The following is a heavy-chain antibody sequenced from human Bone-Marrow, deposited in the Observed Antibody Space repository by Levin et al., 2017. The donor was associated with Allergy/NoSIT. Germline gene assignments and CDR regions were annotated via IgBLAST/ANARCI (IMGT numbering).Heavy chain of an antibody. J-gene: IGHJ4*02. CDR3: ARPHSVAGTWDLDY. Sequence: LSLTCAASGFTFSDYYMSWIRQAPGKGLEWVSYISSSGSTIYYADSVKGRFTISRDNAKNSLYLQMNSLRAEDTAVYYCARPHSVAGTWDLDYWGQGTLVTVSS. CDR1: GFTFSDYY. V-gene: IGHV3-11*01. D-gene: IGHD6-19*01. CDR2: ISSSGSTI.